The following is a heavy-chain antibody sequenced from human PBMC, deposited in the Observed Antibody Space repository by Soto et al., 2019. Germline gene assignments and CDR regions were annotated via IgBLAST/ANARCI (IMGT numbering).Heavy chain of an antibody. V-gene: IGHV3-21*01. J-gene: IGHJ4*02. CDR3: AIFGVITFREHFDY. CDR1: GFNFSTYS. Sequence: EGSLRLSCAVSGFNFSTYSMNWVRQAPGKGLEWVSSISRSTSYTYYADSVEGRFAISRDNAKNSLYLQMNSLRAEDTAIYYCAIFGVITFREHFDYWGQGTLVTVSS. D-gene: IGHD3-3*02. CDR2: ISRSTSYT.